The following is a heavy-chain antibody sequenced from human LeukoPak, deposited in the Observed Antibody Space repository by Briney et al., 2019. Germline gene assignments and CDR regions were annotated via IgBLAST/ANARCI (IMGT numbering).Heavy chain of an antibody. J-gene: IGHJ5*02. CDR1: GFTFSGSA. Sequence: PGGSLRLSCAASGFTFSGSAMNWVRQAPGKGLEWVGRIRTKANTYATTYRASVSGMFTISSDDSNNTAYLQMNSLTTEDTAVYYCTRQGPVDIARNPSWFDPWGQGSLATVSS. D-gene: IGHD5-12*01. CDR2: IRTKANTYAT. V-gene: IGHV3-73*01. CDR3: TRQGPVDIARNPSWFDP.